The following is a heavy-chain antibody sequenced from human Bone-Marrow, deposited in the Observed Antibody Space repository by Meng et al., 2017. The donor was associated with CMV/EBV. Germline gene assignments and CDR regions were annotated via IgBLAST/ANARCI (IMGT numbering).Heavy chain of an antibody. CDR3: ARDSPGWLQGSGLGYY. CDR1: GFTFSSYS. CDR2: ISSSSSYI. V-gene: IGHV3-21*01. D-gene: IGHD3-10*01. Sequence: GESLKISCAASGFTFSSYSMNWVRQAPGKGLEWVSSISSSSSYIYYADSVKGRFTISRDNAKNSLYLQMNSLRAEDTAVYYCARDSPGWLQGSGLGYYWGKGTLATVSS. J-gene: IGHJ4*02.